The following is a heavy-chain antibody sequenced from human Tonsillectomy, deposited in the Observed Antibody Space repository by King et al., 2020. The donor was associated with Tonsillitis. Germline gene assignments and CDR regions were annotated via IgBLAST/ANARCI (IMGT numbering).Heavy chain of an antibody. Sequence: VQLVESGGGLVKPGGSLRLSCAASGFTFSSYSMNWVRQAPGKGLEWVSSISGSGCYIYYAESVKGRYIISRNNAKNSLYLQMNSLRAEDTAVYYCAGRSGYYGDWFDPWGQGTLVTVSS. J-gene: IGHJ5*02. CDR1: GFTFSSYS. D-gene: IGHD3-22*01. CDR3: AGRSGYYGDWFDP. V-gene: IGHV3-21*01. CDR2: ISGSGCYI.